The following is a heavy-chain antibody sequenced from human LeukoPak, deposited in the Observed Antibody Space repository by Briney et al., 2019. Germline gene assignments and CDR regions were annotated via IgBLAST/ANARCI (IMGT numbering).Heavy chain of an antibody. Sequence: SETLSLTCAVSGGSISSSNWWSWVRQPPGKGLEWIGEIYHSGSTNYNPSLKSRVTISVDKSKNQFSLKLSSVTAADTAVYYCARDPTPYYDILTGYYTLNDYWGQGTLVTVSS. CDR2: IYHSGST. J-gene: IGHJ4*02. D-gene: IGHD3-9*01. CDR1: GGSISSSNW. CDR3: ARDPTPYYDILTGYYTLNDY. V-gene: IGHV4-4*02.